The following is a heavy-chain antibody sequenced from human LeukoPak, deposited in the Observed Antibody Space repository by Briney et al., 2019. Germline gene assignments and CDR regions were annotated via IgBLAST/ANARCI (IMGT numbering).Heavy chain of an antibody. D-gene: IGHD4-17*01. CDR1: GFTFSGSA. Sequence: PGGSLRLSCAASGFTFSGSAMHWVRQASGKGLEWVGRIRSKANSYATAYAASVKGRFTISRDDSKNTAYLQMNSLKTEDTAVYYCTSPYYGDYGGGDYWGQGTLVTVSS. J-gene: IGHJ4*02. CDR3: TSPYYGDYGGGDY. CDR2: IRSKANSYAT. V-gene: IGHV3-73*01.